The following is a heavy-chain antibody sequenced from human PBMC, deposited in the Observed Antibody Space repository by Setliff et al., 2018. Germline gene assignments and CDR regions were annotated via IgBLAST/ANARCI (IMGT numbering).Heavy chain of an antibody. CDR3: ARSENCFSTHCSPYDY. V-gene: IGHV3-7*01. CDR2: MKEAGSER. D-gene: IGHD2-2*01. CDR1: GFTFGAYW. J-gene: IGHJ4*02. Sequence: PGWSLRLSCVASGFTFGAYWMSWVRQAPGKGLEWVAHMKEAGSERYCVDSVKGRFTISRDNAKNSLYLQMNSLRAEDTATYYCARSENCFSTHCSPYDYWGQGTLVTVSS.